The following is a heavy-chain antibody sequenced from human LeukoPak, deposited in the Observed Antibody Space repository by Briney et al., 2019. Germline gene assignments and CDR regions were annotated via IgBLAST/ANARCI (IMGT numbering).Heavy chain of an antibody. Sequence: GSLRLSCAASGFPFSSYSMNWVRQAPGKGLEWVSSISSSSSYIYYADSVKGRFTISRDNAKNSLYLQMNSLRAEDTAVYYCARGEGQWLVSYAFDIWGQGTMVTVSS. CDR2: ISSSSSYI. D-gene: IGHD6-19*01. CDR3: ARGEGQWLVSYAFDI. J-gene: IGHJ3*02. V-gene: IGHV3-21*01. CDR1: GFPFSSYS.